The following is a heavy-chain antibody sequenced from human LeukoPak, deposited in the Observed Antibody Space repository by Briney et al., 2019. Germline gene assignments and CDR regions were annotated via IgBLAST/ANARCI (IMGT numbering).Heavy chain of an antibody. CDR1: GGSISSYY. Sequence: PSETLSLTCTVSGGSISSYYWSWIRQPPGKGLEWIGCIYYSGSTDYNPSLKSRVTISVDTSKNQFSLKLSSVTAADTAVYYCARHLVEMATSWFDPWGQGTLVTVSS. CDR2: IYYSGST. V-gene: IGHV4-59*08. CDR3: ARHLVEMATSWFDP. J-gene: IGHJ5*02. D-gene: IGHD5-12*01.